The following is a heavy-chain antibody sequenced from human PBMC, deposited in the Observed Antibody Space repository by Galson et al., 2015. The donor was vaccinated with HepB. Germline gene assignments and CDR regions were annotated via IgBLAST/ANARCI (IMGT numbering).Heavy chain of an antibody. D-gene: IGHD1-26*01. Sequence: SVKVSCKASGGTFSSYTISWVRQAPGQGLEWMGRIIPILGIANYAQKFQGRVTITADKSTSTAYMELSSLRSEDTAVYYCARALSGSRPFDYWGQGTLVTVSS. CDR2: IIPILGIA. CDR3: ARALSGSRPFDY. J-gene: IGHJ4*02. CDR1: GGTFSSYT. V-gene: IGHV1-69*02.